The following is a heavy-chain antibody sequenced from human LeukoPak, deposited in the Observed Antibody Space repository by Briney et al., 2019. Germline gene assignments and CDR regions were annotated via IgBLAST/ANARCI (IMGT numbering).Heavy chain of an antibody. CDR1: GFTFSSYG. V-gene: IGHV3-30*18. CDR2: ISYDGSNK. CDR3: AKDGKVVPAAIKTVDYYYMDV. J-gene: IGHJ6*03. D-gene: IGHD2-2*01. Sequence: PGRSLRLSCAASGFTFSSYGLHWVRQAPGKGLEWVAVISYDGSNKYYADSVKGRFTISRDNSKNTLYLQMNSLRAEDTAVYYCAKDGKVVPAAIKTVDYYYMDVWGKGTTVTVSS.